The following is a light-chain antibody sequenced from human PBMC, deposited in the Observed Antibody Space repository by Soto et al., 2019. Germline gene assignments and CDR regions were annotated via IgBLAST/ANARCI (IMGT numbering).Light chain of an antibody. V-gene: IGLV2-8*01. CDR3: SSYAGSNINYV. CDR2: EVS. J-gene: IGLJ1*01. Sequence: QSVLTQPPSASGSPGQSVTISCTGTSSDVGGYNYVSWYQQHPGKAPKLMISEVSKRPSGVPDRFSGSKSGNTASLTVSGLQAEDEADYYCSSYAGSNINYVFGPGTKLTVL. CDR1: SSDVGGYNY.